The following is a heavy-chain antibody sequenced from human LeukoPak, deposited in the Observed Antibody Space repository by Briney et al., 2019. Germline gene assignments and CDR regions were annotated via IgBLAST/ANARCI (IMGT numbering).Heavy chain of an antibody. Sequence: GASVKVSCKASGYTFTGYYMHWVRQAPGQGLEWMGWINPNSGGTNYAQKFQGRVTMTRDTSISTAYMELSRLRSDDTAVYYCASESDCSSTSCYGGYWGQGTLITVSS. CDR2: INPNSGGT. D-gene: IGHD2-2*01. V-gene: IGHV1-2*02. CDR3: ASESDCSSTSCYGGY. J-gene: IGHJ4*02. CDR1: GYTFTGYY.